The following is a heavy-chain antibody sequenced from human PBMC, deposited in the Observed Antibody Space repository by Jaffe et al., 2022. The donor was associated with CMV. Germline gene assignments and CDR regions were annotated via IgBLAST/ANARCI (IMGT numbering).Heavy chain of an antibody. CDR1: GDSVSSNSAA. V-gene: IGHV6-1*01. J-gene: IGHJ6*03. D-gene: IGHD2-2*01. CDR3: AREPLLVPAAPYPYYYMDV. Sequence: QVQLQQSGPGLVKPSQTLSLTCAISGDSVSSNSAAWNWIRQSPSRGLEWLGRTYYRSKWYNDYAVSVKSRITINPDTSKNQFSLQLNSVTPEDTAVYYCAREPLLVPAAPYPYYYMDVWGKGTTVTVSS. CDR2: TYYRSKWYN.